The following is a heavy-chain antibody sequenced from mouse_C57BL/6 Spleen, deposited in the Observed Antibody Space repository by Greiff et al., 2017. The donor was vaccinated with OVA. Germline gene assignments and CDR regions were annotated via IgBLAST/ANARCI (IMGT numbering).Heavy chain of an antibody. V-gene: IGHV1-15*01. CDR1: GYTFTDYE. CDR3: TRGLWDY. CDR2: IDPETGGT. D-gene: IGHD6-1*01. J-gene: IGHJ2*01. Sequence: VQLVESGAELVRPGASVTLSCKASGYTFTDYEMHWVKQTPVHGLEWIGAIDPETGGTAYNQTFKGKAILTADKSSSTAYMELRSLTSEDSAVYYCTRGLWDYWGQGTTLTVSS.